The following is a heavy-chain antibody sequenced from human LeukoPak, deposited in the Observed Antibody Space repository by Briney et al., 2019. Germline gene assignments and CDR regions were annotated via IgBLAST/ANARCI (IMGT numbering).Heavy chain of an antibody. D-gene: IGHD5-12*01. CDR2: IYHSGST. J-gene: IGHJ4*02. Sequence: SETLSLTCTVSGGSISSSSYYWGWIRQPPGKGLEWIGSIYHSGSTYYNPSLKSRVTISVDTSKNQFSLKLSSVTAADTAVYYCARIVAAVDYWGQGTLVTVSS. CDR1: GGSISSSSYY. CDR3: ARIVAAVDY. V-gene: IGHV4-39*07.